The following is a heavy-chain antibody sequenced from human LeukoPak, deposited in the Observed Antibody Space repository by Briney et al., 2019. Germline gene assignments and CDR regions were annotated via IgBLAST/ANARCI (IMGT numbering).Heavy chain of an antibody. Sequence: GRSLRLSCAASGFTFSSYGMHWVRQAPGKGLEWVAVIWYDGSNKYYADSVKGRFTISRDNSKNTLYLQTNSLRAEDTAVYYCAKGYSYGSYYFDYWGQGTLVTVSS. CDR1: GFTFSSYG. CDR2: IWYDGSNK. D-gene: IGHD5-18*01. V-gene: IGHV3-33*06. J-gene: IGHJ4*02. CDR3: AKGYSYGSYYFDY.